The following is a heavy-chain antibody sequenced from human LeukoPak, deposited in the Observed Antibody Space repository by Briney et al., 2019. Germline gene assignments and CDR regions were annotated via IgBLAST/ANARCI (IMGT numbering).Heavy chain of an antibody. J-gene: IGHJ6*03. Sequence: GGSLRLSCAGSGFTFDDYAMHWVRQTPGKGLEWVSGISWNSGNIAYADFVGGRFTISRDNAKNSLSLQMDSLSDEDTAVYYCAKDAYGGATFFYYMDVWGKGTTVTVSS. V-gene: IGHV3-9*01. CDR1: GFTFDDYA. D-gene: IGHD2/OR15-2a*01. CDR2: ISWNSGNI. CDR3: AKDAYGGATFFYYMDV.